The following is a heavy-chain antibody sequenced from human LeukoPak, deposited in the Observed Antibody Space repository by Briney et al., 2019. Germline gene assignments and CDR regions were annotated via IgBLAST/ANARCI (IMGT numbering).Heavy chain of an antibody. CDR1: GFTFSNAW. CDR2: IKSKTDGGTT. D-gene: IGHD2-8*02. J-gene: IGHJ3*02. CDR3: VWLWANALNI. Sequence: PGGSLRLSCAASGFTFSNAWMSWVRQAPGKGLEWVGRIKSKTDGGTTDFAAPVKGRFTISRDDSKNTLSLQMNSLQTEDTAVYYCVWLWANALNIWGQGTMVTVSS. V-gene: IGHV3-15*01.